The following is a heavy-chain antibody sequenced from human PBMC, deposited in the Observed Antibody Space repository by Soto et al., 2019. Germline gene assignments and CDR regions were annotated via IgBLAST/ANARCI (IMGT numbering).Heavy chain of an antibody. CDR2: INPNSGGT. Sequence: QVQLVQSGAEVKKPGASVKVSCKASGYTFTGYYMHWVRQAPGQGLEWMGWINPNSGGTNYAQKFQGWVTMTRDTSISPAYMELRRLRSDDTAVYYCARGDGLLWFGESHVMDVWGQGTTVTVSS. CDR1: GYTFTGYY. CDR3: ARGDGLLWFGESHVMDV. V-gene: IGHV1-2*04. J-gene: IGHJ6*02. D-gene: IGHD3-10*01.